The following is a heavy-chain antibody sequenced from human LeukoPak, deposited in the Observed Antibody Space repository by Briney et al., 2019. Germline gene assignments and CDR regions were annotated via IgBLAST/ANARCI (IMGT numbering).Heavy chain of an antibody. V-gene: IGHV1-46*01. Sequence: ASVNVSFTASGYTFTIYYMHWVRQAPGQGLEWMGIINPSGGSTSYAQKFQGRVTMTRDTSTSTVYMELSSLRSEDTAVYYCARRDGYKIDYWGQGTLVTVSS. CDR3: ARRDGYKIDY. J-gene: IGHJ4*02. CDR2: INPSGGST. CDR1: GYTFTIYY. D-gene: IGHD5-24*01.